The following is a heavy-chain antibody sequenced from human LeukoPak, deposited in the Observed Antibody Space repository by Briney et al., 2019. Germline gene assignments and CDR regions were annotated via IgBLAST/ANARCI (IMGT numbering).Heavy chain of an antibody. V-gene: IGHV3-33*01. D-gene: IGHD3/OR15-3a*01. CDR1: GFTFSSYG. J-gene: IGHJ6*02. CDR2: IWYDGSNK. CDR3: ARDRGPHYYYGMDV. Sequence: GGSLRLSCAASGFTFSSYGMHWVRQAPGKGLEWVAVIWYDGSNKYYADSVKGRFTISRDNSKNTLYLQINSLRAEDTAVYYCARDRGPHYYYGMDVWGQGTTVTVSS.